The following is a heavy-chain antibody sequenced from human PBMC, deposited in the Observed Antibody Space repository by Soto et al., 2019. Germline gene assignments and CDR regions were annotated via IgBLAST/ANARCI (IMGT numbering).Heavy chain of an antibody. J-gene: IGHJ3*02. CDR3: ARDLDYGGNSDAFDI. Sequence: SETLSLTCTVSGGSISSGDYYWSWIRQPPGKGLEWIGYIYYSGSTYYNPSLKSRVTISVDTSKNQFSLKLSPVTAADTAVYYCARDLDYGGNSDAFDIWGQGTMVTV. D-gene: IGHD4-17*01. CDR2: IYYSGST. V-gene: IGHV4-30-4*01. CDR1: GGSISSGDYY.